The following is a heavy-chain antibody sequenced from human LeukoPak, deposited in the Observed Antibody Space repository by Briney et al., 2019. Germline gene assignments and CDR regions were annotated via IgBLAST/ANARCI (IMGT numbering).Heavy chain of an antibody. D-gene: IGHD3-3*02. CDR2: IYYSGSA. CDR3: ARGLARFYGAASDF. CDR1: GSSISSGDYY. V-gene: IGHV4-30-4*01. Sequence: SQTLSLTCTVSGSSISSGDYYWNWIRQPPGKGLEWIGFIYYSGSAYYNPSLKSRVIISVDTSKNQFSLNLSSVTAADTAVYFCARGLARFYGAASDFWGQGTLVTVSS. J-gene: IGHJ4*02.